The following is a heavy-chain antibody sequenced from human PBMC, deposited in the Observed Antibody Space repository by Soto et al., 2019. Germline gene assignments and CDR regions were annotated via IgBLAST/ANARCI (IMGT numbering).Heavy chain of an antibody. D-gene: IGHD3-3*01. J-gene: IGHJ6*03. CDR2: ISSNGGST. CDR3: ARAGSTIFGVVPYYYYMDV. Sequence: EVQLVESGGGLVQPGGSLRLSCAAFGFTFSSYAMHWVRQAPGKGLEYVSAISSNGGSTYYANSVKGRFTISRDNSKNTLYLQMGSLRAEDMAVYYCARAGSTIFGVVPYYYYMDVWGKGTTVTVSS. CDR1: GFTFSSYA. V-gene: IGHV3-64*01.